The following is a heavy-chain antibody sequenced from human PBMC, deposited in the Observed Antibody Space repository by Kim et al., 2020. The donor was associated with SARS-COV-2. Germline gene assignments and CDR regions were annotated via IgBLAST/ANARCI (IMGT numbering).Heavy chain of an antibody. Sequence: GGSLRLSCAASGFTFSSYAMHWVRQAPGKGLEWVAVISYDGSNKYYADSVKGRFTISRDNSKNTLYLQMNSLRAEDTAVYYCATKGGRYCSSTSCYYYY. V-gene: IGHV3-30*04. D-gene: IGHD2-2*01. CDR2: ISYDGSNK. CDR3: ATKGGRYCSSTSCYYYY. CDR1: GFTFSSYA. J-gene: IGHJ6*03.